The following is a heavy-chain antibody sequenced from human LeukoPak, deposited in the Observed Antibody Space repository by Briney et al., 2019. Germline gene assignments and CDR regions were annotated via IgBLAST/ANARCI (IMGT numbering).Heavy chain of an antibody. Sequence: GGSLRLSCAASGFTFSSYAMRWVRQAPGKGLEYVSAISSNGGSTYYANSVKGRFTISRDNSKNTLYLQMGSLRAEDMAVYYCKVTDNEGFDYWGQGTLVTVSS. CDR3: KVTDNEGFDY. CDR2: ISSNGGST. CDR1: GFTFSSYA. D-gene: IGHD5-18*01. J-gene: IGHJ4*02. V-gene: IGHV3-64*01.